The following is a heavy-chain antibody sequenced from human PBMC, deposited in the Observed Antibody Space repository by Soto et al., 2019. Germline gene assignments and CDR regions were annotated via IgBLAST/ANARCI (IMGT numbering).Heavy chain of an antibody. V-gene: IGHV3-30*18. D-gene: IGHD4-17*01. CDR1: GFTFSSYG. J-gene: IGHJ4*02. Sequence: QVQLVESGGGVVQPGRSLRLSCAASGFTFSSYGMHWVRQAPGKGLEWVAVMSYDGSNKYYADSVKGRFTISRDNSKNTLYLQMNSLRAEDTAVYYCAKEGRLRSLDYWGQGTLVTVSS. CDR3: AKEGRLRSLDY. CDR2: MSYDGSNK.